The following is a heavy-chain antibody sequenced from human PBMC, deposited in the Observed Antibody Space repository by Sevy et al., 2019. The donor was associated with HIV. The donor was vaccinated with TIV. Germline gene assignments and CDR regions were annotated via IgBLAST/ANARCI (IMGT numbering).Heavy chain of an antibody. CDR3: VTGGGDY. CDR1: GFIFSNSW. D-gene: IGHD3-16*01. CDR2: IKQDGSDR. Sequence: GGSLRLSCAASGFIFSNSWMGWVRQAPGKGLEWVATIKQDGSDRYYVDSVKGRFIVSRDNTKNSVFLQMNSLTDEDTAVYYLVTGGGDYWGQGALVTVSS. J-gene: IGHJ4*02. V-gene: IGHV3-7*01.